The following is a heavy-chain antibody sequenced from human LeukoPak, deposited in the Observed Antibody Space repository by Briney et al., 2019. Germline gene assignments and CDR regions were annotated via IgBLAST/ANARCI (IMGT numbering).Heavy chain of an antibody. CDR2: ISNSGGST. CDR1: GFTFSSYA. V-gene: IGHV3-23*01. J-gene: IGHJ4*02. D-gene: IGHD3-10*01. Sequence: GGSLRLSCAASGFTFSSYAMSWVRQAPGKGLEWVSVISNSGGSTFYADSVKGRFTISRDNSKNTLYLQMNSLGAEDTAVYYCAKRASGSGTSLYYFDYWGQGTLVTVSS. CDR3: AKRASGSGTSLYYFDY.